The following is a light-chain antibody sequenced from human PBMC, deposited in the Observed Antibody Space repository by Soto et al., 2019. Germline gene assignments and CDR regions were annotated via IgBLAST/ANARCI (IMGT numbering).Light chain of an antibody. CDR3: QQYKDWPHT. CDR2: GAS. J-gene: IGKJ1*01. CDR1: QSVSST. V-gene: IGKV3-15*01. Sequence: EILMTQSPATLSVSPGERATRSCRASQSVSSTLAWYQQKPGQAPRLLIFGASTRATGFPARFSGSGSGTEFTLTISSLQSEDFAVYYCQQYKDWPHTFGQGSKVDIK.